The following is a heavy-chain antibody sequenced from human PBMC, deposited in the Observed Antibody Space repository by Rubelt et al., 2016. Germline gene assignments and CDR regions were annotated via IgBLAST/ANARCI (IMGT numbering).Heavy chain of an antibody. V-gene: IGHV1-8*02. J-gene: IGHJ4*02. CDR2: MNPNTGNT. CDR3: ARGVI. D-gene: IGHD3-10*01. Sequence: QLVQSAAEVKEPGASVKVSCKASGYTFTGYYIHWMRQAPGQGLEWMGRMNPNTGNTGYAQKFQGRVTMTSNISISTAYLYLSSLRSEDTAVYYCARGVIWGQGTLVAVSS. CDR1: GYTFTGYY.